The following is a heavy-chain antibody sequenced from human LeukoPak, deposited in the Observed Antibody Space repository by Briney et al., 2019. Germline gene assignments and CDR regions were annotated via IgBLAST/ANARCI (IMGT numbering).Heavy chain of an antibody. CDR2: INTNTGNP. CDR1: GYTFTSYG. J-gene: IGHJ5*02. CDR3: ARGGGLHRYCSSTSCFDT. D-gene: IGHD2-2*01. Sequence: VASVKVSCKASGYTFTSYGISWVRPAPGQGLEWMGWINTNTGNPTYAQAFTGRFVFSLDTSVSTAYLQISSLKAEDTAVYYCARGGGLHRYCSSTSCFDTWGRGTLVTVSS. V-gene: IGHV7-4-1*02.